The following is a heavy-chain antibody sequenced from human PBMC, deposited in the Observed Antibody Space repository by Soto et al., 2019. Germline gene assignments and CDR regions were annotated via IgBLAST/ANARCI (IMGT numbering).Heavy chain of an antibody. J-gene: IGHJ6*02. Sequence: ASVKVSCKASGYTFTSYYRHWVRQAPGQGLEWMGIINPSGGSTSYAQKFQGRVTMTRDTSTSTVYMELSSLGSEDTAVYYCATAIVATGYYGMDVWGQGTTVTVSS. CDR1: GYTFTSYY. CDR3: ATAIVATGYYGMDV. D-gene: IGHD5-12*01. V-gene: IGHV1-46*01. CDR2: INPSGGST.